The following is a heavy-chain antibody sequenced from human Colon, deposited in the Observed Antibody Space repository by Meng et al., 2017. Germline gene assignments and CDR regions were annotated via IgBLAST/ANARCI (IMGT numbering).Heavy chain of an antibody. CDR2: ISYDAVNK. CDR3: ARAGPAIDYYFYGMDV. J-gene: IGHJ6*02. Sequence: GSLRLSCAASGFTFNNYAMHWVRQAPGKGLEWVAIISYDAVNKYYADSVKGRFTISRDNSKNTLFLQMNSLRAEDTAVYFCARAGPAIDYYFYGMDVWGQGTTVTVSS. CDR1: GFTFNNYA. D-gene: IGHD5-18*01. V-gene: IGHV3-30*01.